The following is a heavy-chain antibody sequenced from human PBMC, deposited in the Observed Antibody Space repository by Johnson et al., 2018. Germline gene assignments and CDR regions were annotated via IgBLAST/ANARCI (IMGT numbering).Heavy chain of an antibody. CDR2: ISYDGSNK. V-gene: IGHV3-30*18. Sequence: QVQLVEAGGGVVQHGRSLRLWCAASGFTFSSYGIHWVRQAPGKGLEWVAVISYDGSNKYYADSVKGRFTISRDNSKNTLYPQMNSLRAEDTAMYYCAKNLDVEVVETAGYFQHWGQGTLVNVSS. D-gene: IGHD2-15*01. CDR3: AKNLDVEVVETAGYFQH. CDR1: GFTFSSYG. J-gene: IGHJ1*01.